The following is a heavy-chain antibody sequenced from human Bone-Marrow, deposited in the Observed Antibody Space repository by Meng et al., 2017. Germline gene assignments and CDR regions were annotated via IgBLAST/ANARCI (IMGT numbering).Heavy chain of an antibody. CDR2: INPKSGDT. V-gene: IGHV1-2*06. D-gene: IGHD6-13*01. CDR3: ARDEDISAAGYLLGDF. Sequence: ASVKVSCKASGYTFPDYWLHWVRRAPGQGLEWMGRINPKSGDTHYAQRFQGRVTMTGDTSISTAYMELSGLRSDDTAVYYCARDEDISAAGYLLGDFWGQGTLVTVSS. J-gene: IGHJ4*02. CDR1: GYTFPDYW.